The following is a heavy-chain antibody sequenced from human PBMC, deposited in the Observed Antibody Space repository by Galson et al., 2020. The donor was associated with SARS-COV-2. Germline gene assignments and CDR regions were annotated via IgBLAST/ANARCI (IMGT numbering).Heavy chain of an antibody. CDR3: ASGGPTNWFDP. J-gene: IGHJ5*02. CDR2: ISYDGSNK. CDR1: GFTFSSYA. V-gene: IGHV3-30*04. D-gene: IGHD3-10*01. Sequence: GESLKFSCAASGFTFSSYAMHWVRQAPGKGLEWVAVISYDGSNKYYADSVKGRFTISRDNSKNTLYLQMNSLRAEDTAVYYCASGGPTNWFDPWGQGTLVTVSS.